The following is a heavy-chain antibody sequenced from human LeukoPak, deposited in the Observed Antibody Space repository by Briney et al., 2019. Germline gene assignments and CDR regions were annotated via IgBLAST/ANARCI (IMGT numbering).Heavy chain of an antibody. Sequence: PGGSLRLSCAASGFTFSCYAMHWVRQAPGKGLEWVAVISYDGSNKYYADSVKGRFTISRDNSKNTLYLQMNSLRAEDTAVYYCARVPRYCSSTSCHDYWGQGTLVTVSS. J-gene: IGHJ4*02. CDR3: ARVPRYCSSTSCHDY. V-gene: IGHV3-30*04. CDR2: ISYDGSNK. CDR1: GFTFSCYA. D-gene: IGHD2-2*01.